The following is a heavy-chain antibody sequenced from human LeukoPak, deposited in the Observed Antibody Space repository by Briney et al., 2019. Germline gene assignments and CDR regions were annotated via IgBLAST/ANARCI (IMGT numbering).Heavy chain of an antibody. V-gene: IGHV3-11*04. CDR3: ARARASGTSIYYYYMDV. CDR2: ISSSGSTI. CDR1: GFNVSSNY. D-gene: IGHD6-19*01. J-gene: IGHJ6*03. Sequence: GGSLRLSCAASGFNVSSNYMSWIRQAPGKGLEWVSHISSSGSTIYYADSVKGRFTISRDNAKNSLYLQMNSLRVEDTAVYFCARARASGTSIYYYYMDVWGKGTTVTVSS.